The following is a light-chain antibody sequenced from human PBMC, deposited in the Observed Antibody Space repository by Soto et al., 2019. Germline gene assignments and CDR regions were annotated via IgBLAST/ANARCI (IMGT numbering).Light chain of an antibody. V-gene: IGKV3-15*01. J-gene: IGKJ2*01. CDR1: QSVSSN. CDR2: GAS. CDR3: QQYNNWP. Sequence: EIVMTQSPATLSVSPGERATLSCRASQSVSSNLAWYQQKPGQAPRLLIYGASTRATGIPARFSGSGSGTEFTLTISSLQSEDFAGYYCQQYNNWPLGQGTKLEIK.